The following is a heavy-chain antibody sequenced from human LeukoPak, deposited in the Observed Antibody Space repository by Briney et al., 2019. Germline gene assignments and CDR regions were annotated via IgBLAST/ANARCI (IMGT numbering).Heavy chain of an antibody. V-gene: IGHV4-39*07. D-gene: IGHD6-6*01. CDR2: VYYSGNT. J-gene: IGHJ5*02. CDR1: GGSISSSGSY. Sequence: SETLSLTCTVSGGSISSSGSYWGWIRQPPGKGLEWIGSVYYSGNTYNPSLKSRVTISVDTSKNQFSLNLTSVNAADTAIYYCARVMAARREDLDWFDPWGQGTLVTVSS. CDR3: ARVMAARREDLDWFDP.